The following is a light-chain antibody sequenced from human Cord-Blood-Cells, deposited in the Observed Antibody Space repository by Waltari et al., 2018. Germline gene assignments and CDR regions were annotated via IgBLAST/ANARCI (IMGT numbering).Light chain of an antibody. CDR3: QAWDSSTVL. CDR1: KLGDKY. V-gene: IGLV3-1*01. Sequence: SYELTQPPSVSVSPGQTASITCSGDKLGDKYACWYQQKPGQSPVLVIYQDSKRPSGIPVRFSGSNSGNTATLSISGTQAMDETDYYCQAWDSSTVLFGGGTTLTVL. J-gene: IGLJ2*01. CDR2: QDS.